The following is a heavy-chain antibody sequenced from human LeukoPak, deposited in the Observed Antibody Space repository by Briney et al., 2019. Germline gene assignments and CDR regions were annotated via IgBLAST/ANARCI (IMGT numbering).Heavy chain of an antibody. CDR2: IKQDGSEK. CDR3: AKEGDRYYYDSSGYFDY. J-gene: IGHJ4*02. D-gene: IGHD3-22*01. Sequence: GGSLRLSCAASGFTFSSYWMSWVRQAPGKGLEWVANIKQDGSEKYYVDSVKGRFTISRDNAKNSLYLQMNSLRAEDTAVYYCAKEGDRYYYDSSGYFDYWGQGTLVTVSS. CDR1: GFTFSSYW. V-gene: IGHV3-7*01.